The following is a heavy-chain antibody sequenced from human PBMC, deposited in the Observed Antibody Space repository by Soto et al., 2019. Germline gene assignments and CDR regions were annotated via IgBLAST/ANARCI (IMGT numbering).Heavy chain of an antibody. CDR1: GYSLTSYY. J-gene: IGHJ6*02. CDR2: INPRGGST. D-gene: IGHD6-6*01. CDR3: ASEDSSSSRYGMDV. Sequence: QVQLVQSGAEVKKPGASVKVSCKASGYSLTSYYMHWVRQAPGQGLEWMGIINPRGGSTSYAQKFQGRVTMTRDTSTSTGYMELSSLRSEDTAVYYCASEDSSSSRYGMDVWGQGTTVTVSS. V-gene: IGHV1-46*01.